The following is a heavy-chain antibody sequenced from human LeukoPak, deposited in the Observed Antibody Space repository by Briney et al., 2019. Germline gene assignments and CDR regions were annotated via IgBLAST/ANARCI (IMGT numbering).Heavy chain of an antibody. CDR1: GFTFSSYG. Sequence: GGSLRLSCAASGFTFSSYGMHWVRQAPGKGLEWVAGISYDGTNKHYADSVKGRFTISRDNSKNTLFLQMNSLRPEDTAVHYCAKRGYSGYDLDYWGQGTLVTVSS. D-gene: IGHD5-12*01. J-gene: IGHJ4*02. V-gene: IGHV3-30*18. CDR3: AKRGYSGYDLDY. CDR2: ISYDGTNK.